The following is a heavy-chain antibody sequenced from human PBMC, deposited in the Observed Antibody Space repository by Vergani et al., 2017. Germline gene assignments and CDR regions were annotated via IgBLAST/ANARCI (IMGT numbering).Heavy chain of an antibody. J-gene: IGHJ3*02. Sequence: QVQLVQSGAEVKKPGSSVKVSCKASGGTFSSYAISWVRQAPGQGLEWMGGIIPVFGTANYAQKFQGRVTITADDSTSTAYMELSSLRSEDTAVYYCARERDVDTAMVVAVEIWGQGTMVTVSS. CDR2: IIPVFGTA. CDR1: GGTFSSYA. V-gene: IGHV1-69*01. CDR3: ARERDVDTAMVVAVEI. D-gene: IGHD5-18*01.